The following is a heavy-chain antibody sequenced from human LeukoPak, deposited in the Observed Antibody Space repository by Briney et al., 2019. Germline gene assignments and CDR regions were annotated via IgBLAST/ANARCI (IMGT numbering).Heavy chain of an antibody. V-gene: IGHV3-21*01. Sequence: GGSLRLSCAASGFTVSSNYMSWVRQAPGKGLEWVSSISSTSSYIYYADSVKGRFTISRDNAKNSLYLQMNSLRAEDTAVYYCARGCAHGCGSYYDLDYWGQGTLVTVSS. CDR3: ARGCAHGCGSYYDLDY. CDR2: ISSTSSYI. CDR1: GFTVSSNY. D-gene: IGHD1-26*01. J-gene: IGHJ4*02.